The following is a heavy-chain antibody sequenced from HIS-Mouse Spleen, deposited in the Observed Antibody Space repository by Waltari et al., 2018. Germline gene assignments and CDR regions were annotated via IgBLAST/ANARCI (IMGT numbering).Heavy chain of an antibody. CDR3: AKDKHHAFDY. Sequence: QVQLVESGGGVVQPGRSLRLSCAASGFTFSGYGMHWVRQAPGKGMGWVASISYDGSNKYYADSVKGRFTISRDNSKNTLYLQMNSLRAEDTAVYYCAKDKHHAFDYWGQGTLVTVSS. V-gene: IGHV3-30*18. J-gene: IGHJ4*02. CDR2: ISYDGSNK. CDR1: GFTFSGYG.